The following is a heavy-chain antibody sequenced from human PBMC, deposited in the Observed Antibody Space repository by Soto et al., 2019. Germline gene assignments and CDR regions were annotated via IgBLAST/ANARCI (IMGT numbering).Heavy chain of an antibody. D-gene: IGHD5-12*01. J-gene: IGHJ4*02. CDR2: IYSSGST. V-gene: IGHV3-66*03. CDR1: GFTVSNNY. CDR3: AKSDGYNYFDY. Sequence: PGGSLRLSCAASGFTVSNNYMTWVRQAPGKGLEWVSFIYSSGSTYYADSVKGRFTISRDNFKNTLYLQMNSLRAEDTAVYYCAKSDGYNYFDYWGQGTLVTVSS.